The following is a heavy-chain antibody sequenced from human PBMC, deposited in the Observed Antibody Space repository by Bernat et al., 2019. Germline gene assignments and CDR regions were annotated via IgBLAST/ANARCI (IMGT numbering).Heavy chain of an antibody. CDR3: TTNPPKNDY. V-gene: IGHV3-7*03. J-gene: IGHJ4*02. D-gene: IGHD1-14*01. Sequence: EVQLVESGGGLVQPGGSLRLSCAASGFTFSSHWMSWVRQAPGKGLEWVANIKQDGSEKYYVDSVKGRFTISRDDSKTTVYLQMNSLKTEDSAVYYCTTNPPKNDYWGQGALVTVSS. CDR1: GFTFSSHW. CDR2: IKQDGSEK.